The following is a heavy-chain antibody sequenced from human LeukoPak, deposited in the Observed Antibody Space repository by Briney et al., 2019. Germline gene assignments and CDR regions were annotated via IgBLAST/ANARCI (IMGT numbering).Heavy chain of an antibody. Sequence: ASVKVSCKASGYTFTSYYIYWVRQAPGQGLEWMGIINPTGGSTSYAQKFQGRVTMTRDMSTSTVYMELGSLRSEDTAVYYCARLATNITYNWFDPWGQGTLVTVSS. J-gene: IGHJ5*02. V-gene: IGHV1-46*01. D-gene: IGHD2/OR15-2a*01. CDR2: INPTGGST. CDR1: GYTFTSYY. CDR3: ARLATNITYNWFDP.